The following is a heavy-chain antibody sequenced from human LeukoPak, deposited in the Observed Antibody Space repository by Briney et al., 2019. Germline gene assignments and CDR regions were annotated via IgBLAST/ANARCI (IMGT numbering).Heavy chain of an antibody. V-gene: IGHV3-13*04. CDR3: VRGGSGWYYLDY. J-gene: IGHJ4*02. Sequence: GRSLRLSCAASGFTFSNYDMHWFRQATGKGLEWVSGINTAGDTYYPGSVKGRFIISRENGNNSLYLQMNSLGAGDTAVYYCVRGGSGWYYLDYWGQGTLVTVSS. D-gene: IGHD6-19*01. CDR1: GFTFSNYD. CDR2: INTAGDT.